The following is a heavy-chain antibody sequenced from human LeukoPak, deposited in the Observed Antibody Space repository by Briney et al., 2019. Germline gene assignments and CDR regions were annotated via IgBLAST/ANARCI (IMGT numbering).Heavy chain of an antibody. CDR2: INYRGSA. CDR3: ARAILTPSGYVWHFDL. CDR1: GGSISSGDYY. D-gene: IGHD3-3*01. V-gene: IGHV4-31*03. Sequence: TLSLTCTVSGGSISSGDYYWSWIRQHPGKGLEWTGYINYRGSAYYNPSLKSRVTMSADTSQSQVSLKLSSVTAADTAVYYCARAILTPSGYVWHFDLWGRGTVVTVSS. J-gene: IGHJ2*01.